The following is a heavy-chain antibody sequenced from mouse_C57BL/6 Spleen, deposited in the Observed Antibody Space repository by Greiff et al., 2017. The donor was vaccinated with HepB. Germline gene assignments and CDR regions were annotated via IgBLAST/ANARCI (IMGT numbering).Heavy chain of an antibody. CDR1: GYTFTDYE. D-gene: IGHD1-1*01. V-gene: IGHV1-15*01. J-gene: IGHJ3*01. Sequence: VQLQQSGAELVRPGASVTLSCKASGYTFTDYEMHWVKQTPVHGLEWIGAIDPETGGTAYNQKFKGKAILTADISSSTAYMELRSLTSEDSAVYYCTRSSYYGSMAWFAYWGQGTLVTVSA. CDR2: IDPETGGT. CDR3: TRSSYYGSMAWFAY.